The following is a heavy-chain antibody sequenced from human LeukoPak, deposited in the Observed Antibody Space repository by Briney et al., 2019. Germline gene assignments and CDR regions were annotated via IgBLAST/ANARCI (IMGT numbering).Heavy chain of an antibody. CDR3: ARGGEASPYYYGMDV. CDR1: GFSVTDAY. Sequence: GGSPRLSCAASGFSVTDAYMSWVRQPPGKGLEWVSIIYTSGTTFYSDSVKGRLTISRDNSKKTLYLQMNSLRAEDTAVYYCARGGEASPYYYGMDVWGQGTTVTVSS. D-gene: IGHD3-10*01. V-gene: IGHV3-53*01. J-gene: IGHJ6*02. CDR2: IYTSGTT.